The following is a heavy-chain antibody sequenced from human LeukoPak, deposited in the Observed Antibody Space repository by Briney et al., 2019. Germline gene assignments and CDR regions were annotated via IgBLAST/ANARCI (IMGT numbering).Heavy chain of an antibody. D-gene: IGHD6-19*01. CDR1: GFPVRRNY. CDR2: IYSGGNT. Sequence: GGSLRLSCAASGFPVRRNYMSWVRQVPGKGLEWVSIIYSGGNTYYADSVKGRFTISRDDSKNTLYLQMSSLRAEDTAVYYCAKDSVSGWKPGAFNIWGQGTMVTVSS. CDR3: AKDSVSGWKPGAFNI. V-gene: IGHV3-53*01. J-gene: IGHJ3*02.